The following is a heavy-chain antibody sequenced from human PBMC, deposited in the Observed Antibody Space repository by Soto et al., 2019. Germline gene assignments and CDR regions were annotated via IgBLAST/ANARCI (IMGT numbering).Heavy chain of an antibody. J-gene: IGHJ6*02. CDR2: IIPIFGTA. Sequence: SVKVSCKASGGTFSSYAISWVRQAPGQGLEWMGGIIPIFGTANYAQKFQGRVTITADESTSTAYMELSSLRSEDTAVYYCAGLPLPNRDIVVVVAATWGYYYYGMDVWGQGTTVTVSS. CDR3: AGLPLPNRDIVVVVAATWGYYYYGMDV. CDR1: GGTFSSYA. D-gene: IGHD2-15*01. V-gene: IGHV1-69*13.